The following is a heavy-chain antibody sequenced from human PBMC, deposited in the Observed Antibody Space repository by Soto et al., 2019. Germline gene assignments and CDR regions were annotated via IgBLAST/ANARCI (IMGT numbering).Heavy chain of an antibody. J-gene: IGHJ5*02. D-gene: IGHD6-13*01. CDR3: ARDRRNPTERRSLEQQLVLGWFDP. CDR2: IYYSGST. V-gene: IGHV4-59*01. CDR1: GGSISSYY. Sequence: PSETLSLTCTVSGGSISSYYWSWIRQPPGKGLEWIGYIYYSGSTNYNPSLKSRVTISVATSKNQFSLKLSSVTAADTAVYYCARDRRNPTERRSLEQQLVLGWFDPWGQGTLVTVSS.